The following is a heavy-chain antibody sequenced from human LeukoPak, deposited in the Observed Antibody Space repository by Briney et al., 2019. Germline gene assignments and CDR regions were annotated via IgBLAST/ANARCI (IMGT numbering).Heavy chain of an antibody. CDR1: GDSISSYY. J-gene: IGHJ5*02. Sequence: SETLSLTCTVSGDSISSYYWSWIRQPPGKGLEWIGYIYYSGSTNYNPSLKSRVTISVDTSKNQFSLKLSSVTAADTAVYYCARGKYQLLSSWFDPWGQGTLVTVSS. V-gene: IGHV4-59*08. CDR3: ARGKYQLLSSWFDP. CDR2: IYYSGST. D-gene: IGHD2-2*01.